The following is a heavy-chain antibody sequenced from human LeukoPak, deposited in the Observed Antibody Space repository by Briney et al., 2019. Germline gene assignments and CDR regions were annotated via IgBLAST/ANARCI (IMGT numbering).Heavy chain of an antibody. D-gene: IGHD6-13*01. J-gene: IGHJ5*02. CDR3: ARTGYSSTWFPWGFDP. CDR2: TYYRSKWYN. V-gene: IGHV6-1*01. Sequence: SQTLSLTCAISGDSVSRNSAAWNWIRQSPSRCLEWLGRTYYRSKWYNDYAVSVKSRITINPDTSKNQFSLQLNSVTPEDTAVYYCARTGYSSTWFPWGFDPWGQGTLVTVSS. CDR1: GDSVSRNSAA.